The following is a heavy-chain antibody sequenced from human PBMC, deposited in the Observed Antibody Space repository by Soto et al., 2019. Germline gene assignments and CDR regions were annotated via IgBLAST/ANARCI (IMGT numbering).Heavy chain of an antibody. CDR2: IIPIFDTA. J-gene: IGHJ6*02. CDR1: GGTFSSYA. CDR3: ARHDCISSSCYYYYYYGMDV. D-gene: IGHD2-15*01. Sequence: QVQLVQAGAEVKKPGSSVKVSCKASGGTFSSYAISWVRQAPGQGLEWMGGIIPIFDTANYAQKFQGRVTITADESTSTAYMELSRLRSEDTAVYYCARHDCISSSCYYYYYYGMDVWGPWTTVTVSS. V-gene: IGHV1-69*12.